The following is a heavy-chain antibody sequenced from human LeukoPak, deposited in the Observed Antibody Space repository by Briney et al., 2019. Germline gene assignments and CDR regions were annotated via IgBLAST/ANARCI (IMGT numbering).Heavy chain of an antibody. Sequence: GGSLRLSCAASGFTFSSYEMNWVRQAPGKGLEWVSYISSSGSTIYYADSVKGRFTISRDNAKNSLYLQMNSLRAEDTAVYYCARDVYDYVWGSRGYYYYMDVWGKGTTVTVSS. CDR3: ARDVYDYVWGSRGYYYYMDV. CDR1: GFTFSSYE. D-gene: IGHD3-16*01. J-gene: IGHJ6*03. V-gene: IGHV3-48*03. CDR2: ISSSGSTI.